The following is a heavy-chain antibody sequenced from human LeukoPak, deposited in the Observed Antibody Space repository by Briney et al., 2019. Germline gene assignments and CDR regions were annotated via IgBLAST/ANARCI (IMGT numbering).Heavy chain of an antibody. J-gene: IGHJ4*02. CDR1: GFTFNSCG. CDR2: IWYDGGNK. D-gene: IGHD3-10*01. V-gene: IGHV3-33*01. CDR3: ARGGPNPGENYYIDS. Sequence: PGGSLRLSCAASGFTFNSCGMHWVRQAPGKGLEWVAVIWYDGGNKYYADSVKGRFTISRDNSKNTLFLQMNSLRADDTAVYYCARGGPNPGENYYIDSWGQGTLVTVSS.